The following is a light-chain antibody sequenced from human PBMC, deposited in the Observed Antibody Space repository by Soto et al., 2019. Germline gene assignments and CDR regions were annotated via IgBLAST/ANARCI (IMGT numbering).Light chain of an antibody. CDR3: QQYTSYLWT. V-gene: IGKV1-5*03. CDR1: QSIRNW. Sequence: DIQMTQSAAAMSASVGDRVTITCRASQSIRNWLAWFQQKPGKAPRLLIYEASRLESGVPSRISGSGSGTEFTLTISSLQPDDFATYYCQQYTSYLWTFGQGTKVDIK. J-gene: IGKJ1*01. CDR2: EAS.